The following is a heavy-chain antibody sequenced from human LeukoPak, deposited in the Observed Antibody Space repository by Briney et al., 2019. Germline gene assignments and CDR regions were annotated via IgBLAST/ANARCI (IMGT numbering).Heavy chain of an antibody. J-gene: IGHJ5*02. CDR1: GGSFSGYY. D-gene: IGHD3-16*01. Sequence: SETLSLTCAVYGGSFSGYYWSWVRQPPGKGLEWVGEINHSGSTNYNPSLKRRVTISVDTSKNQFSLKLSSVTAADTAVYYCARGKGGCFDPWRQRTLVTVCS. CDR3: ARGKGGCFDP. CDR2: INHSGST. V-gene: IGHV4-34*01.